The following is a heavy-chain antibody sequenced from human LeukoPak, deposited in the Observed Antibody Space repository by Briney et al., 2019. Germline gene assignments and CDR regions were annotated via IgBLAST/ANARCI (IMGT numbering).Heavy chain of an antibody. Sequence: ASVTVSCKASGYTFTGYYMHWVRQAPGQALEWMGWINPNSGGTNYAQKFQGRVTMTRDTSISTAYMELSRLRSDDTAVYYCARELTTVTTFEYFQHWGQGTLVTVSS. V-gene: IGHV1-2*02. J-gene: IGHJ1*01. CDR2: INPNSGGT. D-gene: IGHD4-17*01. CDR3: ARELTTVTTFEYFQH. CDR1: GYTFTGYY.